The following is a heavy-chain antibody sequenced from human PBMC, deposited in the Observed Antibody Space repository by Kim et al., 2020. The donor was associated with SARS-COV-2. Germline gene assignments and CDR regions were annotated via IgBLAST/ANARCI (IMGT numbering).Heavy chain of an antibody. J-gene: IGHJ4*02. Sequence: SETLSLTCTVSGGSISSGGYYWSWIRQHPGKGLEWIGYIYYSGSTYYNPSLKSLVTISVDTSKNQFSLKLSSVTAADTAVYYCARGILITIFGVVAHLDFWGQGTLVTVSS. V-gene: IGHV4-31*01. CDR3: ARGILITIFGVVAHLDF. D-gene: IGHD3-3*01. CDR1: GGSISSGGYY. CDR2: IYYSGST.